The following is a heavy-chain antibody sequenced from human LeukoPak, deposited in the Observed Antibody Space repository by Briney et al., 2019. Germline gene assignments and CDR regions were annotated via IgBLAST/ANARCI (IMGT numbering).Heavy chain of an antibody. CDR3: GRGRGYCSGVSCDIDY. V-gene: IGHV3-48*04. CDR1: GFTFNTYS. Sequence: GVSLRLSCAASGFTFNTYSMNWVRQAPGKRLEWVSNIISRGDTTHYSASVKGRFTISRDNAKNSVFLHLNSLRGDDKAVYYCGRGRGYCSGVSCDIDYWGQGTLVTVSS. CDR2: IISRGDTT. D-gene: IGHD2-15*01. J-gene: IGHJ4*02.